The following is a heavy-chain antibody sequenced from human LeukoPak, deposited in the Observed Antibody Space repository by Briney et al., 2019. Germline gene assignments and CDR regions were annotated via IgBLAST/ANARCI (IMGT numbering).Heavy chain of an antibody. CDR3: ARDGGVTYYYFYYYMDV. D-gene: IGHD3-16*01. V-gene: IGHV4-39*07. Sequence: SETLSLTCTVSGGSISTSNYYWGWIRQPPGKGLEWIGSIYHSGSTYYNPSLKSRVIISVDTSKNQFSLKLSSVTAADTAVYYCARDGGVTYYYFYYYMDVWGKGTTVTVSS. CDR2: IYHSGST. J-gene: IGHJ6*03. CDR1: GGSISTSNYY.